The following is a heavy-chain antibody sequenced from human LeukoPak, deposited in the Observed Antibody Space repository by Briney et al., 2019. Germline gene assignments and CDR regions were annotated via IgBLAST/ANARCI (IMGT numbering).Heavy chain of an antibody. V-gene: IGHV4-34*01. Sequence: SETLSLTCAVYGGSFSGYYWSWIRQPPGKGLEWIGEINHSGSTNYNPSLKSRVTISVDTSKNQFSLKLSSVTAADTAVYYCARDNYYDSSGYPQIYFDYWGQGTLVTVSS. CDR1: GGSFSGYY. J-gene: IGHJ4*02. CDR2: INHSGST. CDR3: ARDNYYDSSGYPQIYFDY. D-gene: IGHD3-22*01.